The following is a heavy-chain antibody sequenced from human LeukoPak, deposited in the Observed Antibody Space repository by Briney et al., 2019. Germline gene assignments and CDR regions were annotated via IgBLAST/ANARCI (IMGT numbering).Heavy chain of an antibody. D-gene: IGHD3-16*02. CDR2: INHSGST. V-gene: IGHV4-34*01. CDR1: GGSFSGYY. CDR3: ARARHYDYVWGSYRYGYFDY. Sequence: SETLSLTCAVYGGSFSGYYWSWIRQPPGKGLEWIGEINHSGSTNYNPSLKSRVIISVDTSKNQFSLKLSSVTAADTAVYYCARARHYDYVWGSYRYGYFDYWGQGTLVTVSS. J-gene: IGHJ4*02.